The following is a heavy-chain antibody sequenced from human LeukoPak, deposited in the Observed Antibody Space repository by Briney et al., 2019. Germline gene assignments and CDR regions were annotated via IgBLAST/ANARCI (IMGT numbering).Heavy chain of an antibody. CDR3: AREFHESTEGYYDFWSGYQLIDY. CDR1: GFSFSIYN. V-gene: IGHV3-21*01. J-gene: IGHJ4*02. D-gene: IGHD3-3*01. CDR2: ISGSSSHV. Sequence: KAGGSLTPSCEASGFSFSIYNMNWVRLAPGKGLEWVSSISGSSSHVWYADSVKGRFTSSRDNAKNSLYLQMNSLRAEDTAVYYCAREFHESTEGYYDFWSGYQLIDYWGQGTLVTVSS.